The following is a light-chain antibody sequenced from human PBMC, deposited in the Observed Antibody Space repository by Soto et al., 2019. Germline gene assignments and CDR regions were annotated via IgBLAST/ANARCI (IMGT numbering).Light chain of an antibody. J-gene: IGLJ2*01. Sequence: QSALTQPASVSGSHGQSITISCTGTSSDVGGYNYVSWYQQHPGKAPKLMIYDVSNRPSGVSNRFSGSKSGNTASLTISGLQAEDEADYYCSSYTSSSTLFGGGTNLTVL. CDR1: SSDVGGYNY. CDR3: SSYTSSSTL. CDR2: DVS. V-gene: IGLV2-14*01.